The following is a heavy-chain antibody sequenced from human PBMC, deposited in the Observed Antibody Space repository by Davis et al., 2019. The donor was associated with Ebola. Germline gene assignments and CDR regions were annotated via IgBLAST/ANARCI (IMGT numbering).Heavy chain of an antibody. CDR1: GYTFTGYY. V-gene: IGHV1-2*04. J-gene: IGHJ5*02. D-gene: IGHD2-15*01. CDR2: INPNSGGT. CDR3: ARGRSGYCSGGSCYSYWFDP. Sequence: ASVKVSCKASGYTFTGYYMHWVRQAPGQGLEWMGWINPNSGGTNYAQKFQGWVTMTRDTSISTAYMELSRLRSDDTAVYYCARGRSGYCSGGSCYSYWFDPWGQGTLVTVSS.